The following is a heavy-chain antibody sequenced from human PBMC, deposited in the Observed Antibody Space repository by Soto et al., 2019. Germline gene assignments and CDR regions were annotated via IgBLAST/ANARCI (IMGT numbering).Heavy chain of an antibody. Sequence: QVHLVQSGAEVKKPGASVKVSCKASGYSFTDFYMHWVRQAPGQGLEWLGWINPNTGDTDYVQIFQGRVSLTRDTSTSTAYMEMTRLTSDDTAVYYCAKDPPRGVQLVVGDFWGQGTLVTVSS. CDR2: INPNTGDT. J-gene: IGHJ4*02. CDR3: AKDPPRGVQLVVGDF. D-gene: IGHD3-10*01. CDR1: GYSFTDFY. V-gene: IGHV1-2*02.